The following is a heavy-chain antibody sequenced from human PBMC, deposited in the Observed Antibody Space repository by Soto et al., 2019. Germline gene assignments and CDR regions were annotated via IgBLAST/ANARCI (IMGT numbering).Heavy chain of an antibody. D-gene: IGHD3-10*01. Sequence: SETLSLTCTVSGGSISSGGYYWSWIRQHPGKGLEWIGYIYYSGSTYYNPSLKSRVTISVDTSKNQFSLKLSSVTAADTAVYYCASVLWFGELLYGRYFDYWGQGTLVTVSS. CDR1: GGSISSGGYY. CDR3: ASVLWFGELLYGRYFDY. J-gene: IGHJ4*02. V-gene: IGHV4-31*03. CDR2: IYYSGST.